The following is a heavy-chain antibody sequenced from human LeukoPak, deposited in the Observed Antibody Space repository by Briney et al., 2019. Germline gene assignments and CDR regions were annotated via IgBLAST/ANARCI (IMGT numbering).Heavy chain of an antibody. CDR2: INPTGGST. Sequence: ASVKVSCKASGYTFTSYGISWVRQAPGQGLEWMGLINPTGGSTGYAQKFQGRVTMTRDMSTSTDYMELSSLRSEDTAVYYCARFKYGDYLDYWGQGTLVTVSS. CDR3: ARFKYGDYLDY. V-gene: IGHV1-46*01. J-gene: IGHJ4*02. CDR1: GYTFTSYG. D-gene: IGHD4-17*01.